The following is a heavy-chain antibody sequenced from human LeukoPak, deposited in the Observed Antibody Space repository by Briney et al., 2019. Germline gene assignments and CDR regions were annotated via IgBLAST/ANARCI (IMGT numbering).Heavy chain of an antibody. V-gene: IGHV3-53*01. D-gene: IGHD3-22*01. CDR3: ARGGSGYPEAFDI. CDR2: IYSGGST. J-gene: IGHJ3*02. CDR1: GFTVSSNY. Sequence: PGGSLRLSCAASGFTVSSNYMSWVRQAPGKGLEWVSVIYSGGSTYYADSVKGRFTISRDNSKNTLNLQMNSLRAEDTAVYYCARGGSGYPEAFDIWGQGTMVTVSS.